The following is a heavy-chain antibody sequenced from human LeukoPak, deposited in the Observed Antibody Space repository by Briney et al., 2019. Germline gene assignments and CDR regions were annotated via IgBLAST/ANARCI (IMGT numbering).Heavy chain of an antibody. Sequence: GGSLRLSCAASGFTFSSYAMHWVRQAPGKGLEWVAVISYDGSNKYYADSVKGRFTISRDNSKNTPYLQMNSLRAEDTAVYYCATHTGIVGATEYYFDYWGQGTLVTVSS. D-gene: IGHD1-26*01. CDR1: GFTFSSYA. CDR2: ISYDGSNK. J-gene: IGHJ4*02. CDR3: ATHTGIVGATEYYFDY. V-gene: IGHV3-30-3*01.